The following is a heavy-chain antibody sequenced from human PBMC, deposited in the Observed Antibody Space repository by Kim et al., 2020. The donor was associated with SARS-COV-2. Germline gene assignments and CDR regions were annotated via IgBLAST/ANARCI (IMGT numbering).Heavy chain of an antibody. J-gene: IGHJ4*02. CDR2: ISYDGSNK. D-gene: IGHD3-9*01. CDR1: GFTFSRNA. V-gene: IGHV3-30*04. CDR3: ASSRLALRYFEWLLSDY. Sequence: GGSLRLSCAASGFTFSRNAMYWVRQAPGKGLEWVAVISYDGSNKYYADSVKGRFTISRDNSKNTLYLQMNSLRAEDTAVYYCASSRLALRYFEWLLSDYWGQGTLVTVSS.